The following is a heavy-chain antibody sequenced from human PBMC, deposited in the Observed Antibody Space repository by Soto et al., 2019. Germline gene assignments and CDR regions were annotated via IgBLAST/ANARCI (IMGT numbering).Heavy chain of an antibody. CDR3: ARSGDNYNRLDY. Sequence: GSRIVSWEVSVFTFSYYYISWIRQAPGKGLEWISYMSNSGTFSIYADSVKGRFSISRDNTKNLLYLQMNSLRAEDTAVYYCARSGDNYNRLDYWGQGTPVTVS. V-gene: IGHV3-11*06. CDR1: VFTFSYYY. J-gene: IGHJ4*02. D-gene: IGHD1-1*01. CDR2: MSNSGTFS.